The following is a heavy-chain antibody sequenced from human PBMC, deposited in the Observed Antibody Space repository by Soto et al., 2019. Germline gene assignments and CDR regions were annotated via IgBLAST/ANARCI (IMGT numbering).Heavy chain of an antibody. Sequence: QVQLVESGGGVVQPGRSLKLSCAASGFTFSSYGMHWVRQAPGKGLEWVAVIWYDGSNKYYADSVKGRFTISRENSKNTRYLQMNRLSADYTAVYYSARDSYGVYYWGQGTLVTVPS. CDR1: GFTFSSYG. CDR2: IWYDGSNK. V-gene: IGHV3-33*01. D-gene: IGHD1-26*01. CDR3: ARDSYGVYY. J-gene: IGHJ4*02.